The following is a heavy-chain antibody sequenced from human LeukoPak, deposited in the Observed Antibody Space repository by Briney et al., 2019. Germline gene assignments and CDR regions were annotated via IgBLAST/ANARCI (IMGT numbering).Heavy chain of an antibody. J-gene: IGHJ4*02. CDR2: INHSGST. V-gene: IGHV4-34*01. CDR3: ARGSRYYYDSSGYYYFDY. Sequence: SETLSLTCAVYGGSFSGYYWSWIRQPPGKGLEWIGEINHSGSTNYNPSLKSRVTMSVDTSKNQFSLKLSSVTAADTAVYYCARGSRYYYDSSGYYYFDYWGQGTLVTVSS. CDR1: GGSFSGYY. D-gene: IGHD3-22*01.